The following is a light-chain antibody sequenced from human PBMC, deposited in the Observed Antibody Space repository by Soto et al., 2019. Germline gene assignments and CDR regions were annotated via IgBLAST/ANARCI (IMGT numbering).Light chain of an antibody. V-gene: IGKV1-9*01. CDR3: QRLNTYPPWT. J-gene: IGKJ1*01. CDR2: AAS. Sequence: DIQLTQSPSFLSASVGDRVTITCRASQGISSYLAWYQQKPGKAPELLIYAASTLQSGVPSRFSGSGSGTDFTLTISSLQPEDSATYYCQRLNTYPPWTFGQGTKVDIK. CDR1: QGISSY.